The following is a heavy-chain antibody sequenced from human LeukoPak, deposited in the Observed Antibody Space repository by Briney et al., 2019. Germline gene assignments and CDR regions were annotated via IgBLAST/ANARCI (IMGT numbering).Heavy chain of an antibody. V-gene: IGHV4-39*01. D-gene: IGHD6-13*01. Sequence: SETLSLTCAVYGGSFSSYYWGWIRQPPGKGLEWIGSIYYSGSTYYNPSLKSRVTISVDTSKNQFSLKLSSVTAADTAVYYCATFTAAVYYFDYWGQGTLVTVSS. CDR1: GGSFSSYY. CDR3: ATFTAAVYYFDY. CDR2: IYYSGST. J-gene: IGHJ4*02.